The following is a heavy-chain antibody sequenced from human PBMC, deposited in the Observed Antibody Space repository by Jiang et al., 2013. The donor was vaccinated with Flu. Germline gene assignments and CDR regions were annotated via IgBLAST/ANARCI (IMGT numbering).Heavy chain of an antibody. CDR2: ISYDGSNK. CDR3: AREGDVAFMEEYGYYYGMDV. J-gene: IGHJ6*02. V-gene: IGHV3-30-3*01. Sequence: PGRSLRLSCAASGFTFSSYAMHWVRQAPGKGLEWVAVISYDGSNKYYADSVKGRFTISRDNSKNTLYLQMNSLRAEDTAVYYCAREGDVAFMEEYGYYYGMDVWGQGTTVTVSS. D-gene: IGHD3-16*01. CDR1: GFTFSSYA.